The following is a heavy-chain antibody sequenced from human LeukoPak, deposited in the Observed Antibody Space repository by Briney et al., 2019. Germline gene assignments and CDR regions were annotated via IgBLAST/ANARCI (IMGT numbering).Heavy chain of an antibody. D-gene: IGHD1-26*01. J-gene: IGHJ5*02. CDR3: ARTSDGNWFDP. CDR2: INWNGGNT. CDR1: GFTFDDYG. Sequence: GGSLRLSCAASGFTFDDYGMSWVRQGPGKGPEWVSGINWNGGNTGYADSVKGRFTIFRDNAKNSLYLEMDSLRVEDTALYYCARTSDGNWFDPWGQGTLVTVSS. V-gene: IGHV3-20*04.